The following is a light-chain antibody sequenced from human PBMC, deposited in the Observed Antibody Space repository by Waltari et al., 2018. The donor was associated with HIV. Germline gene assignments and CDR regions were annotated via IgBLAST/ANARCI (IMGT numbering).Light chain of an antibody. Sequence: SYALTQPPSVSVSPGQTASIPCSGDQLGDYYVFWYQQKTGQSPVVVIYQTSRRPSGIPERFSGSNSGNSATLTISGTQAMDEADYYCQAWDSTTAVFGTGTKVTVL. CDR1: QLGDYY. V-gene: IGLV3-1*01. CDR2: QTS. J-gene: IGLJ1*01. CDR3: QAWDSTTAV.